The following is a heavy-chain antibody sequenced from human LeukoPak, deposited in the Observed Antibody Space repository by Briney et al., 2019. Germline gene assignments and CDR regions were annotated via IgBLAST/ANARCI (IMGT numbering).Heavy chain of an antibody. D-gene: IGHD6-19*01. J-gene: IGHJ4*02. Sequence: GGSLRLSCAASGFTLDDYAMHWVRQAPGKGLEWVSGISETGGTIVYADSVKGRFTISRDNAKNSLYLQMNSLRAEDTALYYCAKRPRSGWYFDYWGQGTLVTVSS. CDR1: GFTLDDYA. CDR3: AKRPRSGWYFDY. V-gene: IGHV3-9*01. CDR2: ISETGGTI.